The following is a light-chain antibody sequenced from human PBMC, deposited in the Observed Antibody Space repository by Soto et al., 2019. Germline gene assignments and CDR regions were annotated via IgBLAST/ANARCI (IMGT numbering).Light chain of an antibody. CDR3: QRYDNWPLT. V-gene: IGKV3-15*01. J-gene: IGKJ4*01. CDR1: QSISDN. CDR2: HKS. Sequence: EIVMTQSPATLSVSPGESATLSCRASQSISDNLAWYQQKPGLAPRLLIYHKSTRATGVPARFSGSESGTKFSLTISSLQSEDFAVYYSQRYDNWPLTFGGGSRVAIK.